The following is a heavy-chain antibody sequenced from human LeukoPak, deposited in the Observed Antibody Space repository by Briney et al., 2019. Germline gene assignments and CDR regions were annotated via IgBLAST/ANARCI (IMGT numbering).Heavy chain of an antibody. V-gene: IGHV4-59*08. CDR2: IYYSGST. J-gene: IGHJ4*02. CDR1: GDSISYFY. D-gene: IGHD3-22*01. Sequence: PSETLSLTCTVSGDSISYFYWSWIRQPPGKGLEWIGYIYYSGSTNYNPSLKSRVTISVDTSKNQFSLKLSSVTAADTAVYYCARHRLSRYYYDSSGYYRPIGFFDYWGQGTLVTVSS. CDR3: ARHRLSRYYYDSSGYYRPIGFFDY.